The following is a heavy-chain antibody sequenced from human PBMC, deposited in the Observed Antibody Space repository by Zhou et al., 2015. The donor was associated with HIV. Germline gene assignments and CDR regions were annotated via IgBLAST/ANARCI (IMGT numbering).Heavy chain of an antibody. CDR2: ISWNSGSI. D-gene: IGHD6-19*01. Sequence: EVQLVESGGGLVQPGRALRISCAASGFIFDDYAMHWVRQVPGKGLEWVSGISWNSGSIGYADSVKGRFTISRDNAKNSLYLQMNSLRAEDTALYYCAKDRGSSGWSWFDPWGQGTLVTVSS. CDR1: GFIFDDYA. V-gene: IGHV3-9*01. J-gene: IGHJ5*02. CDR3: AKDRGSSGWSWFDP.